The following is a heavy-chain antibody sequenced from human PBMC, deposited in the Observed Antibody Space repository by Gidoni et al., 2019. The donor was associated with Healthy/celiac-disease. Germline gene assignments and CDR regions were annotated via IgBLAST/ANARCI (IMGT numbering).Heavy chain of an antibody. CDR1: GFTFSSYA. CDR3: AKRPIVGATYYYYMDV. V-gene: IGHV3-23*01. D-gene: IGHD1-26*01. J-gene: IGHJ6*03. Sequence: EVQLLESGGGLVQPGGSLRLSCAASGFTFSSYAMSWVRQAPGKGLEWVSAISGSGGSTYYADSVKGRFTISRDNSKNTLYLQMNSLRAEDTAVYYCAKRPIVGATYYYYMDVWGKGTTVTVSS. CDR2: ISGSGGST.